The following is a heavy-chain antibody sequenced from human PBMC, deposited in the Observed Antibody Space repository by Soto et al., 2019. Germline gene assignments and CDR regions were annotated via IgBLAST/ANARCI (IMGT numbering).Heavy chain of an antibody. CDR3: ARDVEGGNWFDP. V-gene: IGHV4-39*07. J-gene: IGHJ5*02. CDR1: GGSISSSRYY. D-gene: IGHD3-16*01. CDR2: IYYSGST. Sequence: SETLSLTCTVSGGSISSSRYYGGWIRQPPGKGLEWIGSIYYSGSTNYNPSLKSRVTISVDTSKNQFSLKLSSVTAADTAVYYCARDVEGGNWFDPWGQGTLVTVS.